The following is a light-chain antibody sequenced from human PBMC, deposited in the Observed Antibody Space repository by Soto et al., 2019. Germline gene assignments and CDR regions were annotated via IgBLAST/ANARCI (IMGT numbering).Light chain of an antibody. J-gene: IGKJ4*01. Sequence: DIQMTQSPSSLSASVGDRVTITCRASQTINSYLNWFQQKPGKAPKLLIYAASNLHSGVTSRFRGSGSGTDFTLTISSLQPEDFATYYCQQSYSTPLTFGGGTKVDIK. CDR2: AAS. CDR3: QQSYSTPLT. V-gene: IGKV1-39*01. CDR1: QTINSY.